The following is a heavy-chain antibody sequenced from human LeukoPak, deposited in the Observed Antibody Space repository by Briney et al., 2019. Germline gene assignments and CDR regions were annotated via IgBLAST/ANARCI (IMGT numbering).Heavy chain of an antibody. D-gene: IGHD3-22*01. J-gene: IGHJ3*02. CDR3: ARYYYDSSGYSMGYDAFDI. Sequence: GRSLRLSCAASGFTFSSYAMHWVRQAPGKGLEWVAVISYDGSNKYYADSVKGRFTVSRDNSENTLYLQMNSLRAEDTAVYYCARYYYDSSGYSMGYDAFDIWGQGTMVTVSS. CDR1: GFTFSSYA. V-gene: IGHV3-30-3*01. CDR2: ISYDGSNK.